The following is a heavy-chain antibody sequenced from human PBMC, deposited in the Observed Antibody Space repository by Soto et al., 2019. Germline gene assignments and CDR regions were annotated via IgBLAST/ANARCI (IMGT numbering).Heavy chain of an antibody. CDR3: ARVTMVIRDSDHFGVDV. Sequence: SETLSLTCLVSGFPISSPYSLGWIRQPPGKGLEWIGSISHTGTTSYSPSLTSRVSISVDTSKNQVSLKLTSVTAADTAVYFCARVTMVIRDSDHFGVDVWGHGTTVTVSS. CDR1: GFPISSPYS. D-gene: IGHD4-17*01. CDR2: ISHTGTT. V-gene: IGHV4-38-2*02. J-gene: IGHJ6*02.